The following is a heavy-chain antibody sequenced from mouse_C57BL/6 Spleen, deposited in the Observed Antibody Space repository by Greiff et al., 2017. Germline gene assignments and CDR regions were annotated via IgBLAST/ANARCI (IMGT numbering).Heavy chain of an antibody. J-gene: IGHJ1*03. V-gene: IGHV14-1*01. CDR1: GFNIKDYY. D-gene: IGHD1-1*01. CDR2: IDSEDGDT. CDR3: TTYYGSSPDWYFDV. Sequence: EVKLQESGAELVRPGASVKLSCTASGFNIKDYYMHWVKQRPEQGLEWIGRIDSEDGDTEYAPKFQGKATMTADTSSNTAYLQLSSLTSEDTAVYYCTTYYGSSPDWYFDVWGTGTTVTVSS.